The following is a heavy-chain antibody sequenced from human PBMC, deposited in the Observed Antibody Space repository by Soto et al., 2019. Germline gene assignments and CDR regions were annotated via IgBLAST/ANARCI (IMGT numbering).Heavy chain of an antibody. Sequence: QVRLVQSGAEVKEPGDSVRVSCEASGYIFTAYHIHWVRQAPGQGLEWMGWINPKFGDTGYAQDFQGRVSMTSDMSISTVYMELSRLTSGDTAIYYCARNMDYYYGRGSGNGHGVWGQGTTVTVFS. CDR3: ARNMDYYYGRGSGNGHGV. CDR2: INPKFGDT. D-gene: IGHD3-10*02. J-gene: IGHJ6*02. CDR1: GYIFTAYH. V-gene: IGHV1-2*02.